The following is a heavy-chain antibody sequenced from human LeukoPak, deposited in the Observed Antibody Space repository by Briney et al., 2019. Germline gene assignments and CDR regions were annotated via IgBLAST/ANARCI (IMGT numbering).Heavy chain of an antibody. J-gene: IGHJ4*02. CDR3: TTFYHEYSPY. D-gene: IGHD2/OR15-2a*01. Sequence: PGGSLRLSRAASGFSFMNAWMIWVRHAPGKGLEWVGRIKSNADGGTPDYAAPARGRFTISRDDSKNTLYLRMNSLKTEDTAVYYCTTFYHEYSPYWGRGTLVTVSS. CDR1: GFSFMNAW. V-gene: IGHV3-15*01. CDR2: IKSNADGGTP.